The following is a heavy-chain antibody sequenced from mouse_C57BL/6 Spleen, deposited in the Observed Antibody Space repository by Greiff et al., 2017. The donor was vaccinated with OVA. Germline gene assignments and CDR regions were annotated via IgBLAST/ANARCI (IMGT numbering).Heavy chain of an antibody. J-gene: IGHJ3*01. CDR2: IRYDGSN. CDR3: AREYYGSGFAY. D-gene: IGHD1-1*01. CDR1: GYSITSGYY. V-gene: IGHV3-6*01. Sequence: EVKLQESGPGLVKPSQSLSLTCSATGYSITSGYYRNWIRQSPGNKLECMGFIRYDGSNNYNPSLKNRITITRDTSKNPFFLKLNSVTTEDSATYCCAREYYGSGFAYWGQGTLVTVSA.